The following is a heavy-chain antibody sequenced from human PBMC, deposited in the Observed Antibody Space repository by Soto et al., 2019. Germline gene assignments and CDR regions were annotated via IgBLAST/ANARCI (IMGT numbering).Heavy chain of an antibody. V-gene: IGHV4-31*03. CDR3: ARNTFYDSGYYYGMDV. D-gene: IGHD5-12*01. CDR1: GGSISSGGYY. Sequence: SETLSLTCTVSGGSISSGGYYWSWIRQHPGKGLEWIGYIYYSGSTYYNPSLKSRVTISVDTSKNQFSLKLSSVTAADTAVYYCARNTFYDSGYYYGMDVGGQGTTVTVSS. J-gene: IGHJ6*02. CDR2: IYYSGST.